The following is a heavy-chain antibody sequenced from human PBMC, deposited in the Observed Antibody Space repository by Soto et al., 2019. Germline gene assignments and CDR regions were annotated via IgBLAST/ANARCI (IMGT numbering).Heavy chain of an antibody. CDR3: AHSVGPLDY. D-gene: IGHD1-26*01. CDR2: IYWDDDK. J-gene: IGHJ4*02. Sequence: QITLKESGPTLVKPTQTLTLTCTFSGFSLSSSGVGVGWIRQSPGKALEWLALIYWDDDKRYSPSLKNRLTIAKDISEDQVVLTMTNMEPVDTATYYCAHSVGPLDYWGQGILVIVSS. CDR1: GFSLSSSGVG. V-gene: IGHV2-5*02.